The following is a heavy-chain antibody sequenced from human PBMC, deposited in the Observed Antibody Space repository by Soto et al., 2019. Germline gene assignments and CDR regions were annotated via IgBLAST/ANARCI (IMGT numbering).Heavy chain of an antibody. D-gene: IGHD6-19*01. CDR3: ARVSSSGRYFDY. Sequence: PSETLSLTCTVSGGSISSGGYYWSWIRQHPGKGLEWIGYIYYSGSTYYNPSLKSRVTISVDTSKNQFSLKLSSVTAADTAVYYCARVSSSGRYFDYRGQGTLVTVSS. CDR2: IYYSGST. V-gene: IGHV4-31*03. J-gene: IGHJ4*02. CDR1: GGSISSGGYY.